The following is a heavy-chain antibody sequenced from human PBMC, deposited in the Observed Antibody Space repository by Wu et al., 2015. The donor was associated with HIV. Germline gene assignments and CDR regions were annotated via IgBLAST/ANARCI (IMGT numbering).Heavy chain of an antibody. CDR3: ARDLSPYYFDY. Sequence: QVQLVQSGAEVQKPGASVKVSCKASGYTFTSYFIHWVRQAPGQGLEWMGIINPSGGCTTYAHNFQGRVTMTKDTSTSTVYLVLSSLRSEDTAVYYCARDLSPYYFDYWGQGTLVTVSS. CDR1: GYTFTSYF. V-gene: IGHV1-46*01. D-gene: IGHD3-3*02. CDR2: INPSGGCT. J-gene: IGHJ4*02.